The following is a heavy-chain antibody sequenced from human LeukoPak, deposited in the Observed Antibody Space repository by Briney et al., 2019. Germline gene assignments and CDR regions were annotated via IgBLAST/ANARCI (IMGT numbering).Heavy chain of an antibody. J-gene: IGHJ4*02. CDR1: GFTFSTYS. CDR3: AREAGATDY. V-gene: IGHV3-48*04. D-gene: IGHD1-26*01. CDR2: ISSSSSTI. Sequence: PGGSLRLSCAASGFTFSTYSMNWVRQAPGKGLEWVSYISSSSSTIYYADSVRGRFTISRDNAKNSLYLQMNSLRAEDTAVYYCAREAGATDYWGQGTLVTVSS.